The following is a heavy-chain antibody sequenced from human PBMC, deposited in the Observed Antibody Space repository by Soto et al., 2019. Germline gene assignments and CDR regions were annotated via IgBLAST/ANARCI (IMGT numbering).Heavy chain of an antibody. CDR3: ARTWIRFGPSDY. Sequence: GGSLRLSCEAAGFAFNRYGINWVRQAPGKGLEWVSFISGCSGHIYYGDSVRGRFTISRDNAKKSVYLQMYSLRDEDTVIYYCARTWIRFGPSDYRGQGGTFTVSS. CDR2: ISGCSGHI. J-gene: IGHJ4*02. V-gene: IGHV3-21*01. CDR1: GFAFNRYG. D-gene: IGHD3-16*01.